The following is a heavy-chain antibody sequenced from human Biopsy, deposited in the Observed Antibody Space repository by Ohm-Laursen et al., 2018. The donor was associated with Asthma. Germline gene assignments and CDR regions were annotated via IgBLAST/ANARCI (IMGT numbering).Heavy chain of an antibody. Sequence: SLRLSCAASGFAVIRDHMFWVRQAPGKGLEWVSVIYSGGTSHTADSVRGRFTISRDYSKNTLYLQMHSLRAEDTAVYYCARGDSSNWSHYHFDYWGQGTLVTVSS. D-gene: IGHD3-22*01. J-gene: IGHJ4*02. CDR3: ARGDSSNWSHYHFDY. V-gene: IGHV3-53*01. CDR1: GFAVIRDH. CDR2: IYSGGTS.